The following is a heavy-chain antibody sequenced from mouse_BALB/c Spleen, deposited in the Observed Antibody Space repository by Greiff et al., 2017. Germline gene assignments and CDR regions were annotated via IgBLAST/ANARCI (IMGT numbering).Heavy chain of an antibody. CDR3: TRLRMITTTGGYAMDY. CDR2: IRLKSNNYAT. V-gene: IGHV6-6*02. D-gene: IGHD2-4*01. J-gene: IGHJ4*01. CDR1: GFTFSNYW. Sequence: EVMLVESGGGLVQPGGSMKLSCVASGFTFSNYWMNWVRQSPEKGLEWVAEIRLKSNNYATHYAESVKGRFTISRDDSKSSVYLQMNNLRAEDTGIYYCTRLRMITTTGGYAMDYWGQGTSVTVSS.